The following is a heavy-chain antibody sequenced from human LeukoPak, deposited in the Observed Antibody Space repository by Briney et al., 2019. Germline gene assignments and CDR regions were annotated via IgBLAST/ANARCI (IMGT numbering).Heavy chain of an antibody. J-gene: IGHJ5*02. Sequence: PSETLSLTCTVSGGSISSYYWSWIRQPPGRGLEWIGYIYYSGSTNYNPSLKSRVTISVDTSKNQFSLKLSSVTAADTALYYCATGHRRLFTIFGVVNVWFDPWGQGTLVTVSS. CDR3: ATGHRRLFTIFGVVNVWFDP. CDR1: GGSISSYY. CDR2: IYYSGST. V-gene: IGHV4-59*01. D-gene: IGHD3-3*01.